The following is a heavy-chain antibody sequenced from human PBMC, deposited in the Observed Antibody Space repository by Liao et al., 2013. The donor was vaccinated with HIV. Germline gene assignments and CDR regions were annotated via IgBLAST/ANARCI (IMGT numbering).Heavy chain of an antibody. CDR3: ARELILTGLGGPFDL. CDR1: GGSVTSHNFY. Sequence: QVQLQESGPGLVKPSQTLSLTCAVSGGSVTSHNFYWNWLRQPAGKGLEWIGRIYTGGKTHYNPSLESRVTISLDTSKKSFSLHLTSVAATDTAIYYCARELILTGLGGPFDLWGPGTMITVSS. V-gene: IGHV4-61*02. CDR2: IYTGGKT. J-gene: IGHJ3*01. D-gene: IGHD3-9*01.